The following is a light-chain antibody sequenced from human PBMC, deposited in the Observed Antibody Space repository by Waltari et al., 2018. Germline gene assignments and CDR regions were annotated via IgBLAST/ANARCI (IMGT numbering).Light chain of an antibody. Sequence: DIQMTQSPSSLSASVGDRVTITCRASQGISNSLAWYQQKPWKAPKLLLYAASRLESGVPSRFSGRGSGTDSTLTISSLQPEDCATYYCQQYYSTPWTFGQGTKVEIK. CDR1: QGISNS. J-gene: IGKJ1*01. CDR2: AAS. CDR3: QQYYSTPWT. V-gene: IGKV1-NL1*01.